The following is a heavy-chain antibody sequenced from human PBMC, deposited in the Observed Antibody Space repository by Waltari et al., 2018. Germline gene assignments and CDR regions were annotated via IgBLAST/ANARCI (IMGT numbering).Heavy chain of an antibody. CDR2: IHKDGTIT. CDR3: ARELAWAGYYGLDY. V-gene: IGHV3-74*01. D-gene: IGHD3-9*01. J-gene: IGHJ4*02. CDR1: GFSLLDYG. Sequence: EVQLVESGGGLVQPGGSLRPSCAASGFSLLDYGMHWVGQVPGKGLVWVSRIHKDGTITSYADSVRGRFAISRDNAKNTVYLHMNSLRAEDTALYFCARELAWAGYYGLDYWGQGTLVTVSS.